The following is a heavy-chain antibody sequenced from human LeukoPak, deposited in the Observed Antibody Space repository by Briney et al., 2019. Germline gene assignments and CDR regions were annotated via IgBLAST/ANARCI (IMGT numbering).Heavy chain of an antibody. CDR3: ARDPPGIAVAGNRRAFDI. D-gene: IGHD6-19*01. J-gene: IGHJ3*02. CDR1: GGSIYSSSYY. V-gene: IGHV4-39*07. Sequence: SETLSPTCTVSGGSIYSSSYYWGWIRQTPGKGLEWIGSMYYTGNSFYNPSLKSRVTISVDTSKNQFSLKLSSVTAADTAVYYCARDPPGIAVAGNRRAFDIWGQGTMVTVSS. CDR2: MYYTGNS.